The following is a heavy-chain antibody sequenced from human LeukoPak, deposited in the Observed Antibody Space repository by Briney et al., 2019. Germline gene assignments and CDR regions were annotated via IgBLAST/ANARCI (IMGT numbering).Heavy chain of an antibody. V-gene: IGHV3-9*01. D-gene: IGHD3-10*01. J-gene: IGHJ4*02. CDR2: ISWNSGSI. Sequence: GGSLRLSCAASGFTFDDYAMHWVRQAPGKGLEWVSGISWNSGSIGYADSVKGRFTISRDNAKDSLFLQMNSLRAEDTAVYYCARGSYYGEYDFWGQGTLVTVSS. CDR3: ARGSYYGEYDF. CDR1: GFTFDDYA.